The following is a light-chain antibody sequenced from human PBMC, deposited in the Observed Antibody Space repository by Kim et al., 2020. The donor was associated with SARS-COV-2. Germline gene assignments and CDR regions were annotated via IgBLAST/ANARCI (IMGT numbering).Light chain of an antibody. V-gene: IGKV1-39*01. CDR1: QSISSY. CDR2: AAS. Sequence: VGDRVTITCRASQSISSYLNWYQQKPGKAPKLLTYAASSLQSGVPSRFSGSGSGTDFTLTISSLQPEDFATYYCQQSYSTPPTLTFGGGTKVDIK. CDR3: QQSYSTPPTLT. J-gene: IGKJ4*01.